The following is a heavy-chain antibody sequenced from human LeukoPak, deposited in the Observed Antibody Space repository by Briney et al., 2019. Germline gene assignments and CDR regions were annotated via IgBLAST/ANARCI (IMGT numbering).Heavy chain of an antibody. CDR2: IYPSGNT. D-gene: IGHD6-13*01. CDR1: GGSFTTHF. J-gene: IGHJ4*02. CDR3: ANGYSTHYFDY. Sequence: SETLSLTCSISGGSFTTHFWSWVRQPAGKGLEWIGRIYPSGNTNYNPSLKSRVTISVDTSKNQFSLKLSSVTAADTAVYYCANGYSTHYFDYWGQGTLVTVSS. V-gene: IGHV4-4*07.